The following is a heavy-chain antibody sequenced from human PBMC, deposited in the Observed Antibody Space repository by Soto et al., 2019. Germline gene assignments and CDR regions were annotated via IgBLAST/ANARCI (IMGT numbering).Heavy chain of an antibody. Sequence: GGSLRLSCAASGFTFSSYAMSWVRQAPGKGLEWVSAISGSGGSTYYADSVKGRFTISRDNSKNTLYLQMNSLRAEDTAVYYCAKASAEYSGYDSSPFDYWGQGTLVTVSS. D-gene: IGHD5-12*01. CDR2: ISGSGGST. J-gene: IGHJ4*02. CDR3: AKASAEYSGYDSSPFDY. V-gene: IGHV3-23*01. CDR1: GFTFSSYA.